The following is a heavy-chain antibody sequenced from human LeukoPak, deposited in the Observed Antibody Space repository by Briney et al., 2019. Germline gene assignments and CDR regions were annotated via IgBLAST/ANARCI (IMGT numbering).Heavy chain of an antibody. D-gene: IGHD1-26*01. Sequence: GGSLRLSCAASGFTFSSYSMNWVRQAPGKGLEWVSSISSSSSYIYYADSVKGRFTISRDNSKNTLYLQMNSLRAEDTAVYYCARDRSVRSGSYSEGYYYYFGMDVWGQGTTVTVSS. CDR1: GFTFSSYS. J-gene: IGHJ6*02. CDR3: ARDRSVRSGSYSEGYYYYFGMDV. CDR2: ISSSSSYI. V-gene: IGHV3-21*04.